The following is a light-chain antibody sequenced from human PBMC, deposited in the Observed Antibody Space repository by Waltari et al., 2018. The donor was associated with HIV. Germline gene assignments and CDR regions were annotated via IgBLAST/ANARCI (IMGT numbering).Light chain of an antibody. V-gene: IGLV1-36*01. CDR2: YDD. Sequence: QSVLTQPPSVSEAPRQRVTISCYGSSSNIGNNAVNWYQQLPGKAPKLLIYYDDLLPSGVSDRFSGSKSGNSASLAISGLQSEDEADYYCAAWDDSLNGLVFGGGTKLTVL. J-gene: IGLJ3*02. CDR3: AAWDDSLNGLV. CDR1: SSNIGNNA.